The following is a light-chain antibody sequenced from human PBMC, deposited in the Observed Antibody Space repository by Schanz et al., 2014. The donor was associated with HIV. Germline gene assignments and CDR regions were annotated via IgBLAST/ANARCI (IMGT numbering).Light chain of an antibody. CDR2: WAS. CDR3: QQYDTYPYT. V-gene: IGKV4-1*01. J-gene: IGKJ2*01. Sequence: DIVMTQSPDSLAVSLGERATINCKSSQSVLYSSNNKNYLAWYQQKPGQPPKLLIYWASTRESGVPDRFSGSGSGTDFTLTISSPQAEDVAVYYCQQYDTYPYTFGQGTTLDLK. CDR1: QSVLYSSNNKNY.